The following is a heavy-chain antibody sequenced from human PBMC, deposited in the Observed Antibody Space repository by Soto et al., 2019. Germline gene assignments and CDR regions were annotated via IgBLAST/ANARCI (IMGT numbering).Heavy chain of an antibody. J-gene: IGHJ6*02. D-gene: IGHD3-3*01. V-gene: IGHV1-2*04. CDR1: GYTFTGYY. CDR2: INPNSGGT. Sequence: ASVKVSCKASGYTFTGYYMHWVRQAPGQGLEWMGWINPNSGGTNYAQKFQGWVTMTRDTSISTAYMELSRLRSDDTAVYYCARDSNTIFGVVTISYHYYGMDVWGQGTTVTVSS. CDR3: ARDSNTIFGVVTISYHYYGMDV.